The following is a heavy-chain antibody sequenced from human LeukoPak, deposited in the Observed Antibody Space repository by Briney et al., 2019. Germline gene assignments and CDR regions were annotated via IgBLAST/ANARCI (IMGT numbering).Heavy chain of an antibody. Sequence: GGSLRLSCAASGFTFSRYSMNWVRQTPGKGLEWVSSISTGSSYIYYADSVKGRFTISRDNAKSSLYLQMNSLRAEDTAVYYCARVPYSDNYHLDYWGQGTLVTVSS. CDR1: GFTFSRYS. D-gene: IGHD1-26*01. J-gene: IGHJ4*02. V-gene: IGHV3-21*01. CDR2: ISTGSSYI. CDR3: ARVPYSDNYHLDY.